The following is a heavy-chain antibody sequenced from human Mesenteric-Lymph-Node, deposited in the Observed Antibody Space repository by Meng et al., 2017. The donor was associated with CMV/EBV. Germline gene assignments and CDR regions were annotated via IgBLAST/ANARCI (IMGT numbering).Heavy chain of an antibody. J-gene: IGHJ6*02. D-gene: IGHD3-3*02. CDR1: GFTFDNYA. Sequence: SLKISCAGSGFTFDNYAMHWVRQAPGKGLEWVSGISWNSVSIGHADSVKGRFTISRDNAKKSLYLQMNSLRPEDTALYYCARDRLASTGAHFYSYGLDVWGQGTTVTVSS. CDR2: ISWNSVSI. V-gene: IGHV3-9*01. CDR3: ARDRLASTGAHFYSYGLDV.